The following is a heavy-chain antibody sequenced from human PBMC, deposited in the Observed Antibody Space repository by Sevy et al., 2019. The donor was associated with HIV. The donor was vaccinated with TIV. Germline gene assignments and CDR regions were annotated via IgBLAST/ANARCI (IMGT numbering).Heavy chain of an antibody. CDR1: GFRLSNYW. J-gene: IGHJ4*02. CDR2: IKEDGSVK. CDR3: VRAIATNGSF. Sequence: GGSLRLSCAASGFRLSNYWMNWVRQIPGKGLEWVDNIKEDGSVKYYVDSVKGRFTISKDNAMNLLYLQMNSLRAEDTALYYCVRAIATNGSFWGQGTLVTVSS. D-gene: IGHD1-1*01. V-gene: IGHV3-7*01.